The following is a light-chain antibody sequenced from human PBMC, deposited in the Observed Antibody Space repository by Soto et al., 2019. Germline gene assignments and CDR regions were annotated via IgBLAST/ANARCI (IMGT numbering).Light chain of an antibody. CDR2: DAS. CDR1: QSVSSY. V-gene: IGKV3-11*01. Sequence: EIVLTQSPATLSLSPGERATLSCRASQSVSSYLAWYQQKPGQVPRLVIYDASNRATGIPGRFSGSVSGTDFTLTISSLEPEDFGVYYCQQRSSWPRTFGQGTKVELK. J-gene: IGKJ1*01. CDR3: QQRSSWPRT.